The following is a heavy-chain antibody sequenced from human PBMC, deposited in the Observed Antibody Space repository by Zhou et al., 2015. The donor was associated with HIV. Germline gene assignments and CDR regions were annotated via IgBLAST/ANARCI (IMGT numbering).Heavy chain of an antibody. V-gene: IGHV1-69*01. D-gene: IGHD3-22*01. J-gene: IGHJ4*02. CDR1: GGTFSSYA. CDR2: IIPIFGTA. Sequence: QVQLVQSAAEVKKPGSSVKVSCKASGGTFSSYAISWVRQAPGQGLEWMGGIIPIFGTANYAQKFQGRVTITADESTSTAYMELSSLRSEDTAVYYCARGVTDYYDSSGSFDYWGQGTLVTVSS. CDR3: ARGVTDYYDSSGSFDY.